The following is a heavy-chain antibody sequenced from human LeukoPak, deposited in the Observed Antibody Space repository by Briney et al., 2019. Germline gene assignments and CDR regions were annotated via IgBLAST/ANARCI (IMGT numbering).Heavy chain of an antibody. CDR3: AREDYYDSSGPDY. Sequence: PGGSLRLSCAASGFTFDDYAMHWVRQAPGKGLEWVSGISWNSGSIGYADSVKGRFTISRGNAKNTLYLQMNSLRAEDTAVYYCAREDYYDSSGPDYWGQGTLVTVSS. V-gene: IGHV3-9*01. CDR1: GFTFDDYA. D-gene: IGHD3-22*01. CDR2: ISWNSGSI. J-gene: IGHJ4*02.